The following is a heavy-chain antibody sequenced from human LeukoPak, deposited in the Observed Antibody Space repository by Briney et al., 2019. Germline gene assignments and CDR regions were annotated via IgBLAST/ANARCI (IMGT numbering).Heavy chain of an antibody. D-gene: IGHD2-2*01. CDR1: GFTFSIYE. CDR3: AREDASAIDS. Sequence: GGSLRLSCAASGFTFSIYEMNWVRQAPGKGLEWVSYIASSGSRTYYADSVKGRFTISRDNAKNSLYLQMNSLRAEDTAVYYCAREDASAIDSWGQGTLVTVSS. J-gene: IGHJ4*02. CDR2: IASSGSRT. V-gene: IGHV3-48*03.